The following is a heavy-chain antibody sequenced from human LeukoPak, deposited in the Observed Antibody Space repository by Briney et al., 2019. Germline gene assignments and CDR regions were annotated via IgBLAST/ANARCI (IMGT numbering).Heavy chain of an antibody. CDR3: ARDSSGWYLSFDY. CDR2: ISSSSSYI. CDR1: GFTFSSYS. J-gene: IGHJ4*02. Sequence: GGSLRLSCAASGFTFSSYSMNWVRQAPGKGLEWVSSISSSSSYIYYADSVKGRFTISRDNAKNSLYLQMNSLRAEDTAVYYCARDSSGWYLSFDYWGQGTLVTVSS. D-gene: IGHD6-19*01. V-gene: IGHV3-21*01.